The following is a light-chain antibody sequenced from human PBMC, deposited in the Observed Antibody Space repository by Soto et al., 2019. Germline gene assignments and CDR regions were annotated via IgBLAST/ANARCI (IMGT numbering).Light chain of an antibody. J-gene: IGKJ5*01. V-gene: IGKV3-11*01. Sequence: EIVMTQSPATQSVSPGERATLSCRASQSVSSYLAWYQQKPGQAPRLLIYDASNRATGIPARFSGSGSGTDFTLTISSLEPEDFAVYYCQQRSNWPITSGQGTRLEIK. CDR3: QQRSNWPIT. CDR1: QSVSSY. CDR2: DAS.